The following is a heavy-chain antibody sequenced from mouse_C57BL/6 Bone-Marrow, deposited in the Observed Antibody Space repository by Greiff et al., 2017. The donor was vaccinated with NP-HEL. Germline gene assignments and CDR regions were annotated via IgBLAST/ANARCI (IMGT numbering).Heavy chain of an antibody. CDR1: GFNIKDYY. J-gene: IGHJ3*01. D-gene: IGHD2-4*01. CDR2: IDPEDGDT. Sequence: VQLQQSGAELVRPGASVKLSCTASGFNIKDYYMHWVKQRPEQSLEWIGRIDPEDGDTEYAPKFQGKATMTADTSSNTAYLQLSSLTSEDTAFYYCTTYDYVGFAYWGQGTLVTVSA. V-gene: IGHV14-1*01. CDR3: TTYDYVGFAY.